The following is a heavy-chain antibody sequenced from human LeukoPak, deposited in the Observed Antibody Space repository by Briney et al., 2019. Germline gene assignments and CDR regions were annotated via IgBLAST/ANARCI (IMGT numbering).Heavy chain of an antibody. CDR2: IYYSGST. CDR3: ASEAVGLRDAFDI. V-gene: IGHV4-30-4*08. Sequence: SWVRQAPGKGLEWIGYIYYSGSTYYDPSLKSRVTISVDTSKNQFSLKLSSVTAADTAVYYCASEAVGLRDAFDIWGQGTMVTVSS. J-gene: IGHJ3*02. D-gene: IGHD4-17*01.